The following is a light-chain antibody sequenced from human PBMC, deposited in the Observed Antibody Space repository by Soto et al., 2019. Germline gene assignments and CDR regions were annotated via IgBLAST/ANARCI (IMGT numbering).Light chain of an antibody. V-gene: IGKV3-11*01. CDR2: DAS. Sequence: EIVLTQSPATLSLSPGETATLSCRASQSVSSYLIWYQQKPGQAPRLVMYDASNRAAGIPARFSGSGSGTDFTLTISSLEPEDFAVYYCQQRSSWPPITFGQGTRLEIK. J-gene: IGKJ5*01. CDR1: QSVSSY. CDR3: QQRSSWPPIT.